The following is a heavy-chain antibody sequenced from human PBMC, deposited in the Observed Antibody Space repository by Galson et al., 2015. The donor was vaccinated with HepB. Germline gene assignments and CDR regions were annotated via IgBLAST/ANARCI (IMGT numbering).Heavy chain of an antibody. CDR1: GYTFTSYG. CDR3: ARFLVPAEYYYGSGSSVYFDY. J-gene: IGHJ4*02. CDR2: ISAYNGNT. Sequence: SVKVSCKASGYTFTSYGISWVRQAPGQGLEWMGWISAYNGNTNYAQKLQGRVTMTTDTSTSTAYMELRSLRSDDTAVYYCARFLVPAEYYYGSGSSVYFDYWGQGTLVTVSS. D-gene: IGHD3-10*01. V-gene: IGHV1-18*01.